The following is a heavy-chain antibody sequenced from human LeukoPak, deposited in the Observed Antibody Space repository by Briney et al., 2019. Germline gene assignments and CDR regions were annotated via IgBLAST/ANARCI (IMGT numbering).Heavy chain of an antibody. V-gene: IGHV4-59*01. CDR2: IYYTGST. CDR1: GGSISSYY. Sequence: PSETLSLTCTVSGGSISSYYWSWIRQPPGKRLEWIGYIYYTGSTNYNPSLKSRVTISVDTSKNQFSLKLSSVTAADTAVYYCARQTSANWFDPWGQGTLVTVSS. CDR3: ARQTSANWFDP. J-gene: IGHJ5*02.